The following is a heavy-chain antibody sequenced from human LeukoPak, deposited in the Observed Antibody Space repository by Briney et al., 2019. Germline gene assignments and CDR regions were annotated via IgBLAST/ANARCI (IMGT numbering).Heavy chain of an antibody. CDR1: GGSFSGYY. CDR2: INHSGST. J-gene: IGHJ4*02. CDR3: ARYAPNYGDYYFDY. V-gene: IGHV4-34*01. Sequence: SETLSLTCAVYGGSFSGYYWSWIRQPPGKGLEWIGEINHSGSTNYNPSLKSRVTISVDTSKNQFSLKLSSVTAADTAVYYCARYAPNYGDYYFDYWGQGTLATVSS. D-gene: IGHD4-17*01.